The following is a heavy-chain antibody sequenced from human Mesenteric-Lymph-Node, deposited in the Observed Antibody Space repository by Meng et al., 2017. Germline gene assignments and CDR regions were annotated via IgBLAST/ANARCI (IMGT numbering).Heavy chain of an antibody. Sequence: SGPTLVKPTQTLTLTCTFSGFSLSTSGVGVGWIRQPPGKALEWLALIDRDDDKYYSTSLKTRLTISKDTSKNQVVLTMTNMDPVDTATYYCARTRMYYYGSGSYYDYWGQGTLVTVSS. CDR2: IDRDDDK. CDR1: GFSLSTSGVG. D-gene: IGHD3-10*01. CDR3: ARTRMYYYGSGSYYDY. J-gene: IGHJ4*02. V-gene: IGHV2-70*01.